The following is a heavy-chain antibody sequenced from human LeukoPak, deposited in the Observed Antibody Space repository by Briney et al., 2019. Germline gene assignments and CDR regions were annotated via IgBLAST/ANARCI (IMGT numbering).Heavy chain of an antibody. CDR2: IYNSGST. CDR3: AREDYGSGKYYFDS. J-gene: IGHJ4*02. Sequence: SETLSLTCTVSGGSINSGTYNWVWIRQPAGKGLEWIGRIYNSGSTNYNPSLKSRVTISVDMSKNQFSLKLSSVTAADTAVYYCAREDYGSGKYYFDSWGQGTLVTVSS. V-gene: IGHV4-61*02. D-gene: IGHD3-10*01. CDR1: GGSINSGTYN.